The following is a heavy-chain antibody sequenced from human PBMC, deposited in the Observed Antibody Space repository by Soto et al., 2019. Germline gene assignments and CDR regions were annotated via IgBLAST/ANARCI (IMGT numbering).Heavy chain of an antibody. J-gene: IGHJ3*02. CDR2: INHSGST. CDR3: ASIEDIRDDAFDI. Sequence: QVQLQQWGAGLLKPSETLSLTCAVYGGSFSGYYWSWIRQPPGKGLEWIGEINHSGSTNYNPSLKSRVTISVDTSKNQFSLKLSSVTAADTAVYYCASIEDIRDDAFDIWGQGTMVTVSS. CDR1: GGSFSGYY. D-gene: IGHD2-15*01. V-gene: IGHV4-34*01.